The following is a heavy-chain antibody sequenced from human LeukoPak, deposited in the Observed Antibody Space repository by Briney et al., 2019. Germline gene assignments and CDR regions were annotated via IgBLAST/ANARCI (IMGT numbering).Heavy chain of an antibody. D-gene: IGHD3-10*01. CDR3: ARRGGSGRSFDF. CDR2: IYNSGNT. V-gene: IGHV4-39*01. CDR1: GGSISSSSYY. J-gene: IGHJ4*02. Sequence: SETLSLTCTVSGGSISSSSYYWGWIRQSPGKGLERIGNIYNSGNTYYNPSLKSRVTISVDTSKNQFSLKLSSITAADTAVYYCARRGGSGRSFDFWGQGTLVTVSS.